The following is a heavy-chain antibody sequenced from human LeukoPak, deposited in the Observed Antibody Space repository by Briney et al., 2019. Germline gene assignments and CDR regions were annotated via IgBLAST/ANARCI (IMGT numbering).Heavy chain of an antibody. Sequence: GGSLRLSCAAYGFIFNSYAMHWVRQAPGRGLEYVSAITSNGGNTFYANSVKGRFTISRDNSKNTLYLQMGSLRAGDMAVYYCAKDSWSLGGESYWGQGTLVTVSS. V-gene: IGHV3-64*01. CDR3: AKDSWSLGGESY. CDR1: GFIFNSYA. J-gene: IGHJ4*02. D-gene: IGHD3-10*01. CDR2: ITSNGGNT.